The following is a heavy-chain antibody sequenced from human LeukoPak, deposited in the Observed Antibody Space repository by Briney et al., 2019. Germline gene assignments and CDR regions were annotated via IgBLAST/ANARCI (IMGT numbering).Heavy chain of an antibody. CDR3: AKDRGLVVVVPFDS. D-gene: IGHD3-22*01. J-gene: IGHJ4*02. Sequence: PGGSLRLSCAAPGFSFSSFAMSWVRQAPGKGLEWVSAISGSGGSTYYADSVKGQFTISRDNSRNTLYLQMNSLRAEDTAVYYCAKDRGLVVVVPFDSWGQGTLVTVSS. CDR2: ISGSGGST. V-gene: IGHV3-23*01. CDR1: GFSFSSFA.